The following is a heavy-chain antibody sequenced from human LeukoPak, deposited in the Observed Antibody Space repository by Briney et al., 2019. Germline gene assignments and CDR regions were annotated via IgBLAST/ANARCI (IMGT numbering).Heavy chain of an antibody. D-gene: IGHD4-23*01. CDR1: GYSINSGHY. V-gene: IGHV4-38-2*02. J-gene: IGHJ2*01. CDR2: VYQSGST. Sequence: SETLSLTCTVSGYSINSGHYWGWIRQPPGKGLEWIGNVYQSGSTYYNPSLKSRVTISVDTSKNQFSLKLSSVTAADTAVYYCASSVVTRWYFDLWGRGTLVTVSS. CDR3: ASSVVTRWYFDL.